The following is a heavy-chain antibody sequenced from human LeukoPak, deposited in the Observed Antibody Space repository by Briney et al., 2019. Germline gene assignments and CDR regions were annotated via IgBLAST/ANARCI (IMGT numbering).Heavy chain of an antibody. D-gene: IGHD3-10*01. J-gene: IGHJ4*02. CDR3: ARADYGSGFSH. V-gene: IGHV4-61*01. CDR2: ISYSGST. CDR1: GGSVTSGNYY. Sequence: PSETLSLTCTVSGGSVTSGNYYWRWIRQPPGKGLEWIGYISYSGSTNYNPSLKSRVTISIDTSKKQFSLKLGSVTSADTAVCYCARADYGSGFSHWGQGTLVTVSS.